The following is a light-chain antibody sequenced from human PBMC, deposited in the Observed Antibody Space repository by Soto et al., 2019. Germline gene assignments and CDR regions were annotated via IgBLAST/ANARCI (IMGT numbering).Light chain of an antibody. CDR3: SSYTSSSTYV. CDR2: DVS. CDR1: SSDVGGYNY. Sequence: QSVLTQPASVSGSPGQSITISCIGTSSDVGGYNYVSWYQQHPGKAPKLMIYDVSNRPSGVSNRFSGSKSGNTASLTISGLQAEDEADYYCSSYTSSSTYVFGPGTKFTVL. J-gene: IGLJ1*01. V-gene: IGLV2-14*01.